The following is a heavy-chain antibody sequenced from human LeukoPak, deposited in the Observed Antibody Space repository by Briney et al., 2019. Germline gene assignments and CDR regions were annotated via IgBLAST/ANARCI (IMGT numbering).Heavy chain of an antibody. CDR1: GFTFSNYV. CDR2: ISDSGGDT. CDR3: ARDRVVRGASYYYMDV. Sequence: GSLGLSCTGSGFTFSNYVMSWVRQAPGRRLEWVSGISDSGGDTDYADSVKGRFTISRDNSKNTLYLHMNSLRVDDTAVYYCARDRVVRGASYYYMDVWGKGTTVTVSS. J-gene: IGHJ6*03. D-gene: IGHD3-10*01. V-gene: IGHV3-23*01.